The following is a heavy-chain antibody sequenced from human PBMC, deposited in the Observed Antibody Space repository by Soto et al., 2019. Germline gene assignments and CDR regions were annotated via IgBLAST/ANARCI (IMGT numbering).Heavy chain of an antibody. CDR3: AGSPYSSNWFDP. J-gene: IGHJ5*02. D-gene: IGHD6-13*01. CDR2: IIPIFGTA. CDR1: GGTFSSYA. Sequence: RASVKVSCKASGGTFSSYAISWVRQAPGQGLEWMGGIIPIFGTANYAQKFQGRVTITADESTSTAYMELSSLRSEDTAVYYCAGSPYSSNWFDPWGQGTLVTVSS. V-gene: IGHV1-69*13.